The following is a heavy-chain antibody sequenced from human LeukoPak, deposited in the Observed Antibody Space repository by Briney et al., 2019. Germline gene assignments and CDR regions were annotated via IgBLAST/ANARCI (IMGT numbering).Heavy chain of an antibody. CDR1: GFTFSNFW. Sequence: PGGSLRLSCAASGFTFSNFWMHWVRQAPGKGLVWVSRIKGDGSVTTYADSVKGRFTISRDNAKTTLYLQMNSLRAEDTAVYYCVREGYGPGNYPFDYWGQGTLVTVSS. D-gene: IGHD3-10*01. CDR3: VREGYGPGNYPFDY. V-gene: IGHV3-74*01. J-gene: IGHJ4*02. CDR2: IKGDGSVT.